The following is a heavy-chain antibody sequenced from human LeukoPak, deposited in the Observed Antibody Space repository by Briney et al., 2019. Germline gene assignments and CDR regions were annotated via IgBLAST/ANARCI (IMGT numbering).Heavy chain of an antibody. CDR3: ARAGVVPAAINRAFDI. D-gene: IGHD2-2*02. J-gene: IGHJ3*02. CDR1: GGSIISGDYY. CDR2: IYDNGDN. Sequence: SQTLSLTCIVSGGSIISGDYYWSWIRQPPGKGLEWIVYIYDNGDNYYNPSRKSRVSISVDTSKNQFSLKLSSVTAADTAAYYCARAGVVPAAINRAFDIWGQGSLVTVSS. V-gene: IGHV4-30-4*08.